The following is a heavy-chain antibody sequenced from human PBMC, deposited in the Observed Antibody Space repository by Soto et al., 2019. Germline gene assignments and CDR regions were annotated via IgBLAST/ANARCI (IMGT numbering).Heavy chain of an antibody. Sequence: ASVKVSCKASGYTFTSYYMHWVRQAPGQGFEWMGVINPSGGSTSYAQKFQGRVTMTRDTSTSTVYMELSSLRSEDTAVYYCARDEGLGLYYYYYGMDVWGQGTTVTVSS. CDR3: ARDEGLGLYYYYYGMDV. CDR2: INPSGGST. CDR1: GYTFTSYY. V-gene: IGHV1-46*01. J-gene: IGHJ6*02. D-gene: IGHD7-27*01.